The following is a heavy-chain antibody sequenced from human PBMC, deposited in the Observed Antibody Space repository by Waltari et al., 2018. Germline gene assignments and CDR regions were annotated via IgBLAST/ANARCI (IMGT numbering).Heavy chain of an antibody. CDR1: GGPISSYY. J-gene: IGHJ4*02. Sequence: QVQLQESGPGLVKPSETLSLTCTVSGGPISSYYCSWIRQPPGKGLEWIGYIYYSGSTNCNPSLKSRVTISVDTSKNQFSLKLSSVTAADTAVYYCARYSGSYYGDYWGQGTLVTVSS. V-gene: IGHV4-59*01. CDR3: ARYSGSYYGDY. CDR2: IYYSGST. D-gene: IGHD1-26*01.